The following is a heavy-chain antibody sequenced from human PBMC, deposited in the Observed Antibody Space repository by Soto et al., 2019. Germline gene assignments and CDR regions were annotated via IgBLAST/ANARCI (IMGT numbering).Heavy chain of an antibody. CDR2: INANNGNT. CDR3: ARDLNLGLGDY. Sequence: GASVKVSCKASGYTFTSYGLSWVRQAPGQGLEWMGWINANNGNTKYAQKLQGRVTMTTDTSTTTAYMELRSLRSDDTAVYYCARDLNLGLGDYWGQGTLVTVSS. CDR1: GYTFTSYG. J-gene: IGHJ4*02. D-gene: IGHD7-27*01. V-gene: IGHV1-18*01.